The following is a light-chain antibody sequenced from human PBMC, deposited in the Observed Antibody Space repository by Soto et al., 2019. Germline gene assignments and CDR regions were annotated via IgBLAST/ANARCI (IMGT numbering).Light chain of an antibody. Sequence: QAALTQPPSATGSPGQSVTISCTGTSSDVGAYIFISWYHQHPGKAPKLMVYDVNRRPPGVPDRFFVSKSGNTASLTVSGLQAEDERDYYYVSYAGATYVFGSATKVTV. CDR1: SSDVGAYIF. V-gene: IGLV2-8*01. J-gene: IGLJ1*01. CDR3: VSYAGATYV. CDR2: DVN.